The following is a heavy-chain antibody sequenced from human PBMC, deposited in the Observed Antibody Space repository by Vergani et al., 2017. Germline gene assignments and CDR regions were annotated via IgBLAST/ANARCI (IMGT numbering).Heavy chain of an antibody. V-gene: IGHV1-2*02. Sequence: QVQLVQSGAEVKKPGASVKVSCKASGYTFTGYYMHWVRQAPGQGLEWMGWINPNSGGTNYAQKFQGRVTMTRDTSISTAYMELSRLRSEDTAVYYCASPILGRPDNDAFDIWGQGRMVTVSS. CDR3: ASPILGRPDNDAFDI. CDR2: INPNSGGT. D-gene: IGHD3-3*01. CDR1: GYTFTGYY. J-gene: IGHJ3*02.